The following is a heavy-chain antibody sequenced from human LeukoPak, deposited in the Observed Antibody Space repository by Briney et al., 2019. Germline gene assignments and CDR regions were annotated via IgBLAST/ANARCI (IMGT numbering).Heavy chain of an antibody. CDR1: GGTFSNYA. Sequence: ASVKVSCKSSGGTFSNYAISWVRQAPGQRLEWMGGIIPIFGTANYVQKFHGRVTNNADGYSRTDDIERSSLRSEDTAVYNCARGVGTAMVSCDYWGQGTLVTVSS. D-gene: IGHD5-18*01. CDR3: ARGVGTAMVSCDY. CDR2: IIPIFGTA. J-gene: IGHJ4*02. V-gene: IGHV1-69*13.